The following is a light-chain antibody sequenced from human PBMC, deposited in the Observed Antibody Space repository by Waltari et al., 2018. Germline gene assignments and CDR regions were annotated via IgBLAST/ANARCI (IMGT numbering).Light chain of an antibody. Sequence: QSALTQPASVYGSPGQSITISCTGTSSDVGSYNLVSWYQPHPGKAPKLIIYEGSKRPSGVSNRFSGSKSGNTASLTISGLQAEDEADYYGCSYAGSSTLKWVFGGGTKLTVL. CDR2: EGS. V-gene: IGLV2-23*01. CDR3: CSYAGSSTLKWV. J-gene: IGLJ3*02. CDR1: SSDVGSYNL.